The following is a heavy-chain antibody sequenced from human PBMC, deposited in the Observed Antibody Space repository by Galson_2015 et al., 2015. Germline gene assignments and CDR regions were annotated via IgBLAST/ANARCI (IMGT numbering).Heavy chain of an antibody. CDR3: ARTSLAVAGGGDYYYGMDV. D-gene: IGHD6-19*01. Sequence: SLRLSCAASGFTVGGNYMSWVRQAPGKGLEWVSVIYSGGSTYYADSAMGRFTISSYNSKNKLYLQMNSLRAEDTAVYYCARTSLAVAGGGDYYYGMDVWGQGTAGTVSS. CDR1: GFTVGGNY. V-gene: IGHV3-53*01. CDR2: IYSGGST. J-gene: IGHJ6*02.